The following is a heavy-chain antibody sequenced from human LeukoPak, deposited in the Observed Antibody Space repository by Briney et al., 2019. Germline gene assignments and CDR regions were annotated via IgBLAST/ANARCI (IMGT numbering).Heavy chain of an antibody. Sequence: GASVKVSCKASGYTFTSYYMHWVRQAPGQGLEWMGIIDPSGGRTGYGQKFQGRVTITRDTSTSTVYMELRSLSSDDTAVYYCAREWPNTCWFDPWGQGTLVTVSS. D-gene: IGHD1/OR15-1a*01. J-gene: IGHJ5*02. CDR2: IDPSGGRT. CDR3: AREWPNTCWFDP. CDR1: GYTFTSYY. V-gene: IGHV1-46*01.